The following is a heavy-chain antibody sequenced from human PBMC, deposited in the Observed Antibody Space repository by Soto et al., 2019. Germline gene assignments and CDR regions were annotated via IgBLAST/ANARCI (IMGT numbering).Heavy chain of an antibody. Sequence: ASVKVSCKASGYTFTSYAMHWVRQAPGQRLEWMGWINAGSGNTKYSQKFQGRVTITRDTSASTAYMELSSLRSEDTAVYYCAADVPYSYGFYFDYWGQGTLVTVSS. J-gene: IGHJ4*02. V-gene: IGHV1-3*01. CDR2: INAGSGNT. D-gene: IGHD5-18*01. CDR1: GYTFTSYA. CDR3: AADVPYSYGFYFDY.